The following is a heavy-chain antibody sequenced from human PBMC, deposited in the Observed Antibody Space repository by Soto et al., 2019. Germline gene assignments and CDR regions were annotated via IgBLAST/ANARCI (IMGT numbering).Heavy chain of an antibody. CDR2: IHYSGST. J-gene: IGHJ3*02. CDR3: ARRETTRTHAFVI. V-gene: IGHV4-59*01. CDR1: GGSISSYY. Sequence: SETLSLTCTVSGGSISSYYWSWIRQPPGKGLEWIGYIHYSGSTNYNPSLKSRVTISVDTSKNQFSLKLSSVTAADTAVYYCARRETTRTHAFVIWGQGTMVTVSS. D-gene: IGHD1-1*01.